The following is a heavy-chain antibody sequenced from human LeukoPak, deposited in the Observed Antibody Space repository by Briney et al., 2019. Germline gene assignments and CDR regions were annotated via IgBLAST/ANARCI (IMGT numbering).Heavy chain of an antibody. J-gene: IGHJ1*01. V-gene: IGHV4-34*01. CDR2: INHSGNT. D-gene: IGHD3-22*01. CDR1: GGSFSGYY. CDR3: ASRPEDDSSGYYVAEYFQH. Sequence: SGTLSLTCAVYGGSFSGYYWSWIRQPPGKGLEWIGEINHSGNTNYNPSLKSRVTISVDKSKNQFSLKLSSVTAADTAVYYCASRPEDDSSGYYVAEYFQHWGQGTLVTVSS.